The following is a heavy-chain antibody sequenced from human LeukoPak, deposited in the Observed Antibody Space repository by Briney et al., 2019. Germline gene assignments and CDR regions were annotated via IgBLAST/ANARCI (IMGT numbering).Heavy chain of an antibody. V-gene: IGHV4-39*07. CDR1: GGSISSSSYY. CDR2: IYYSGST. J-gene: IGHJ4*02. CDR3: ATIAGYSGYDSDY. Sequence: SETLSLTCTVSGGSISSSSYYWGWIRQPPGKGLEWIGSIYYSGSTYYNPSLKSRVTISVDTSKNQFSLKLSSVTAAGTAVYYCATIAGYSGYDSDYWGQGTLVTVSS. D-gene: IGHD5-12*01.